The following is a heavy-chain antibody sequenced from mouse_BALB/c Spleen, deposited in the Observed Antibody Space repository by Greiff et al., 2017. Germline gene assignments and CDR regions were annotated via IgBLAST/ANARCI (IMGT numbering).Heavy chain of an antibody. J-gene: IGHJ3*01. CDR2: ISSGGGNT. V-gene: IGHV5-9*03. Sequence: EVKLMESGGGLVKPGGSLKLSCAASGFTFSSYTMSWVRQTPEKRLEWVATISSGGGNTYYPDSVKGRFTISRDNAKNNLYLQMSSLRSEDTALYYCARAYYGNYGFAYWGQGTLVTVSA. CDR1: GFTFSSYT. D-gene: IGHD2-10*01. CDR3: ARAYYGNYGFAY.